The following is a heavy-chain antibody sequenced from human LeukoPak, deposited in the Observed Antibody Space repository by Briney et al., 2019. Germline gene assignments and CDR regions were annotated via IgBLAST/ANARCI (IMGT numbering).Heavy chain of an antibody. J-gene: IGHJ4*02. Sequence: GGSLRLSCAASGFLFNSHHMNWVRQAPGKGLEWISYITSSSSKIYYADSVEGRFTISRDNAKNSVYLQMNSLRAEDTAVYYCARSYYDNSGSFGFWGQGTLVTVSP. CDR3: ARSYYDNSGSFGF. D-gene: IGHD3-22*01. V-gene: IGHV3-48*04. CDR2: ITSSSSKI. CDR1: GFLFNSHH.